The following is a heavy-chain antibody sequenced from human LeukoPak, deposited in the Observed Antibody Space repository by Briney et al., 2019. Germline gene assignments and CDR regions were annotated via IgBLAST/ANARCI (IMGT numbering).Heavy chain of an antibody. V-gene: IGHV4-4*07. J-gene: IGHJ3*02. D-gene: IGHD3-9*01. CDR3: ARDTLRYFDWSIRSGAFDI. Sequence: SETLSLTCTVSGGSISSYYWSWIRQPAGKGLEWIGRIYTSGSTNYNPSLKSRVTISVDTSKNQFSLKLSSVTAADTAVYYCARDTLRYFDWSIRSGAFDIWGQGTMVTVSS. CDR2: IYTSGST. CDR1: GGSISSYY.